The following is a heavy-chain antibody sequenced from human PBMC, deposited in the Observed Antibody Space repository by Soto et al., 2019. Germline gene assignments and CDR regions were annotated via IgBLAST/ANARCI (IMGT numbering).Heavy chain of an antibody. D-gene: IGHD3-9*01. V-gene: IGHV2-5*04. CDR1: GFSLSTSGVG. CDR3: VRKGPEDWPLDY. J-gene: IGHJ4*02. CDR2: IYWDDAQ. Sequence: QITLKESGPTLVKPTQTLTLTCTFSGFSLSTSGVGVGWIRQPPGEALEWLAVIYWDDAQEYSPSLKNRLTITKDISKIQVVLTMTNMGRMETGTSYCVRKGPEDWPLDYWGQGTLVTVSS.